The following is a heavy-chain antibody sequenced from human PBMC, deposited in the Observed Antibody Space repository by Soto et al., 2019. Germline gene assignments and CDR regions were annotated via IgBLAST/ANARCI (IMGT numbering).Heavy chain of an antibody. D-gene: IGHD2-21*01. CDR2: ISGTGQTT. V-gene: IGHV3-23*01. CDR3: AKSRGDRWNTYFFDY. CDR1: GFTFDSYS. Sequence: EVQLLESGGGSVQPGGSLMLSCAASGFTFDSYSLIWVRQAPGKGLEWVSGISGTGQTTHYGDSVKGRFIISRDNFRNTLYLQMNSLRAEDTAVYFCAKSRGDRWNTYFFDYWGRGALVTVSS. J-gene: IGHJ4*02.